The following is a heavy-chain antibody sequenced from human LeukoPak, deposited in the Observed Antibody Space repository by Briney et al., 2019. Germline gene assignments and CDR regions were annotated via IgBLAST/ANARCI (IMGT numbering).Heavy chain of an antibody. CDR3: ARALPAPASYFDY. D-gene: IGHD2-2*01. CDR2: INHSGST. V-gene: IGHV4-34*01. J-gene: IGHJ4*02. CDR1: GGSFSGYY. Sequence: PSETLSLTCAVYGGSFSGYYWSWIRQPPGKGLEWIGEINHSGSTNYNPSLKSRVTISVDTSKNQFSLKLSSVTAADTAVYYCARALPAPASYFDYWGQGTLVTVSS.